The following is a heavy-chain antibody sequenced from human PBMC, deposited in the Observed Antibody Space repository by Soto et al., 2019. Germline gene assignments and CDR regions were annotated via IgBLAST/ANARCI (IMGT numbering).Heavy chain of an antibody. D-gene: IGHD6-6*01. V-gene: IGHV3-23*01. CDR1: GFTFSSYA. CDR3: VKTPTSIAPRDYFDY. Sequence: EVQLLESGGGLVQPGWSLRLSCAASGFTFSSYAMSWVRQAPGQGLEWVSAIIGSCGSTYYAYSVKGRFTISTDNSKNTLDLQMNSLRAEDTAVYYCVKTPTSIAPRDYFDYWGQGTLVTVSS. J-gene: IGHJ4*02. CDR2: IIGSCGST.